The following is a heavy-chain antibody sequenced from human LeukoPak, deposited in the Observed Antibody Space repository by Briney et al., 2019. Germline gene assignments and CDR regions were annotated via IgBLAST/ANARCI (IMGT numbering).Heavy chain of an antibody. CDR1: GLNFSSRW. D-gene: IGHD6-13*01. V-gene: IGHV3-7*03. J-gene: IGHJ4*02. Sequence: GGSLRLSCAASGLNFSSRWMNWVRQAPGQGLEWVASIKEDGSEKHYVDSVKGRFTISRGNGKNSLYLQMNSLRAEDTAVYYCARDSGWWRFDFWGQGTLVTVSS. CDR2: IKEDGSEK. CDR3: ARDSGWWRFDF.